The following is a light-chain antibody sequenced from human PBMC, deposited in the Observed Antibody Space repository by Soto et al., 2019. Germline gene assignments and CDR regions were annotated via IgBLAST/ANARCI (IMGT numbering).Light chain of an antibody. V-gene: IGKV1-5*01. J-gene: IGKJ2*01. CDR1: QSISSW. CDR2: DAS. CDR3: QQYNSYSYT. Sequence: DIQMTQSPSTLSASVGDRVTITCRASQSISSWLAWYQQKPGKAPKLLIYDASSLESGDPSRFSGSGSGTEFTLPISSLQPDDLATYYCQQYNSYSYTFGQGTKLEIK.